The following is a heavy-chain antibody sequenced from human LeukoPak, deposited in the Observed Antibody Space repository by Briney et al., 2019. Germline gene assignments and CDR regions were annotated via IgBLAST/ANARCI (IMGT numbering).Heavy chain of an antibody. CDR2: ISGSGGST. J-gene: IGHJ4*02. V-gene: IGHV3-23*01. CDR3: AKDGDVVVTAIFDY. Sequence: GGSLRLSCAASGFTFSSYAMSWVRQAPGKGLEWVSAISGSGGSTYHADSAKGRFTISRDNSKNTLYLQMNSLRAKDTAVYYCAKDGDVVVTAIFDYWGQGTLVTVSS. D-gene: IGHD2-21*02. CDR1: GFTFSSYA.